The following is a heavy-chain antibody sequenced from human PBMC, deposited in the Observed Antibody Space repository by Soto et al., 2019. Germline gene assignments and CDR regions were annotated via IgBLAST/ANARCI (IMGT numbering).Heavy chain of an antibody. Sequence: GGSLRLSCAASGVTFSNYAMHWVRQAPGKGLEWVAVIWSDGTNKYYADSVKGRFTISRDKSKNTLYLQMNSLRAEDTAVYYCARAPLTIYDTSGYYDYWGQGIQVTVS. J-gene: IGHJ4*02. V-gene: IGHV3-33*01. CDR2: IWSDGTNK. D-gene: IGHD3-22*01. CDR1: GVTFSNYA. CDR3: ARAPLTIYDTSGYYDY.